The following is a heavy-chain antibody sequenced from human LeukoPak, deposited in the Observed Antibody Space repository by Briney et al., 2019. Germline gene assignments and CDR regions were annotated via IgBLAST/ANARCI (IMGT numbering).Heavy chain of an antibody. CDR3: ARDGSRGSFYFDY. CDR1: GGSISSGSYY. J-gene: IGHJ4*02. V-gene: IGHV4-61*02. CDR2: IYTSGSI. D-gene: IGHD3-10*01. Sequence: PSETLSLTCAVSGGSISSGSYYWSWIRQPAGKGLEWIGRIYTSGSINYNHSLKSRVTISVDTSKNQFSLKLSSVTAADTAVYYCARDGSRGSFYFDYWGQGTLVTVSS.